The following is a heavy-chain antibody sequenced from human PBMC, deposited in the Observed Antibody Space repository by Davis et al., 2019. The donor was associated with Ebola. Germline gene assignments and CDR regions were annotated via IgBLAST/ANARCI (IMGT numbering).Heavy chain of an antibody. CDR1: GVTFSTYS. CDR2: ISSDSDYI. Sequence: RGSLRLSCAASGVTFSTYSMSWVRQAPGKGLEWVSSISSDSDYIYYADSAKGRFTISRDNAKNSLYLQMNSLRAEDTAVYYCARDTGRYYYYYGMDVWGQGTTVTVSS. D-gene: IGHD4-17*01. V-gene: IGHV3-21*01. CDR3: ARDTGRYYYYYGMDV. J-gene: IGHJ6*02.